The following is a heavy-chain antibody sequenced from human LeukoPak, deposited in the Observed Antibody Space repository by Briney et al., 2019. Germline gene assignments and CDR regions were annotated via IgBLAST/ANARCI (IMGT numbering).Heavy chain of an antibody. Sequence: GESLKISCKGSGYSFNNFWIAWVRQMPGKGLEWMGIIYPGDSETRYSPSFQGQVIISADKSISTAYLQWSSLKASDTAMYYCARGYNGYYYYYGMDVWGQGTTVTVSS. V-gene: IGHV5-51*01. CDR2: IYPGDSET. CDR3: ARGYNGYYYYYGMDV. J-gene: IGHJ6*02. CDR1: GYSFNNFW. D-gene: IGHD5-12*01.